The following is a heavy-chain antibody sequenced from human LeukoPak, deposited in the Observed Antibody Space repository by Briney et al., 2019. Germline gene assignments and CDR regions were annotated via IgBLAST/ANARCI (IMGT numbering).Heavy chain of an antibody. Sequence: GASVTVSCKASGYTFTDYYMHWVRQAPGQGPEWMGWINPNSGGTNYAQKFQGRVTMTRDTSISTAYMELSRLRSDDTAVYYCARASGSWPEKDYWGQGTLVTVSS. CDR2: INPNSGGT. CDR1: GYTFTDYY. CDR3: ARASGSWPEKDY. D-gene: IGHD6-13*01. J-gene: IGHJ4*02. V-gene: IGHV1-2*02.